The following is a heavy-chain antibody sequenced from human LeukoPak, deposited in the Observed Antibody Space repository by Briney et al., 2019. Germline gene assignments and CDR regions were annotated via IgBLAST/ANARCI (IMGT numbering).Heavy chain of an antibody. D-gene: IGHD3-3*01. V-gene: IGHV4-34*01. Sequence: SETLSLTCAVYGGSFSGYYWSWIRQPPGKGLEWIGEINHSGSTNYNPSLKSRVTISVDTSKNQFSLKLSSVTAADTAVYYCARDRGITILDYWGQGTLVTVSS. J-gene: IGHJ4*02. CDR1: GGSFSGYY. CDR2: INHSGST. CDR3: ARDRGITILDY.